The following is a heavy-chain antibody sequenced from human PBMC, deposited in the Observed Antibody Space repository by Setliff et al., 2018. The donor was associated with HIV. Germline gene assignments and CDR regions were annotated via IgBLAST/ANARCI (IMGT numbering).Heavy chain of an antibody. D-gene: IGHD2-15*01. CDR3: ARGRGGYFGGGRYYNLPYFDS. J-gene: IGHJ4*02. CDR1: GSSFSTYW. CDR2: LYFGDSDP. Sequence: GESLKISCKTSGSSFSTYWVGWVRQMPGKGLEWLGILYFGDSDPKYNPSFEGQVTISADKSIKTAFLQWRSLKTSDTAIYYCARGRGGYFGGGRYYNLPYFDSRGQGTLVTVSS. V-gene: IGHV5-51*01.